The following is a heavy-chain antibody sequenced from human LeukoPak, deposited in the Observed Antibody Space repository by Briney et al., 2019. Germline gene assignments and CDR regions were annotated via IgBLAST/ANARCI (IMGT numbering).Heavy chain of an antibody. CDR2: INPNNGGT. CDR1: GYTFSGYY. Sequence: ASVTVSCKASGYTFSGYYIHWVRQAPGQGLEWMGWINPNNGGTKYAQKFQDRVTMTRDTSISTAYMELSRLRSDDTAVYFCARPLRVTMIRGAAFRASSDFDPWGQGTLVTVSS. J-gene: IGHJ5*02. D-gene: IGHD3-10*01. V-gene: IGHV1-2*02. CDR3: ARPLRVTMIRGAAFRASSDFDP.